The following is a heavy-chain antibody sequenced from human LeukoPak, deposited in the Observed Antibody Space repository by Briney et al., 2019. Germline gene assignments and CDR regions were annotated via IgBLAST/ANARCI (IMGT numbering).Heavy chain of an antibody. CDR3: AKDLIGYLFFHDY. Sequence: GGSLRLSCAASGFTFSDYYMSWIRQAPGKGLEWVSYISSSGSTIYYADSVKGRFTISRDNSKNTLYLQMNSLRAEDTAVYYCAKDLIGYLFFHDYWGQGTLVTVSS. CDR1: GFTFSDYY. CDR2: ISSSGSTI. D-gene: IGHD3-22*01. V-gene: IGHV3-11*01. J-gene: IGHJ4*02.